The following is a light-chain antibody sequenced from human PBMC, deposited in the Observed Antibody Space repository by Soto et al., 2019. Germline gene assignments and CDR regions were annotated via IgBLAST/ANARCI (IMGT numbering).Light chain of an antibody. V-gene: IGLV2-14*01. CDR3: SSYTSSSTPYV. J-gene: IGLJ1*01. CDR2: DVS. CDR1: SSDVGGYNY. Sequence: QPALTQPASVSGSPGQSITISCTGTSSDVGGYNYVSWYQQHPVKAPKLMIYDVSNRPSGVSDRFSGSKSGNTASLTISGLQAEDEADYYCSSYTSSSTPYVFGTGTKVTVL.